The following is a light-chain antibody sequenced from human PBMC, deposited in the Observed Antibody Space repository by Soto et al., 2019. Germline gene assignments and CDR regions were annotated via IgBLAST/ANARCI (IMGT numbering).Light chain of an antibody. Sequence: EIELTQSPGTLSLSPGETAILSCRASQIFNSNYLGWYQQKPGQAPRLVIYGASSQATGIPGRFSGSGSGTDFTLIISRLEPEDFAVYYCQQYYTSPYTFGQGTKLEIK. J-gene: IGKJ2*01. CDR3: QQYYTSPYT. CDR2: GAS. V-gene: IGKV3-20*01. CDR1: QIFNSNY.